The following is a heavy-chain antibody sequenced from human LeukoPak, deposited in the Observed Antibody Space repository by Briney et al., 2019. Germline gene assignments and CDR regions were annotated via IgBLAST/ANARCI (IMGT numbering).Heavy chain of an antibody. CDR2: ISSSGTTI. CDR1: GFTLSDYY. J-gene: IGHJ4*02. CDR3: ARLSSSGWYLGY. Sequence: GGSLRLSCAASGFTLSDYYMSWIRQAPGKGLEWVSYISSSGTTIYYADSVKGRFTISRDNANNSLYLQMSSLRVEDTAVYYCARLSSSGWYLGYWGQGTLVTVSS. D-gene: IGHD6-19*01. V-gene: IGHV3-11*01.